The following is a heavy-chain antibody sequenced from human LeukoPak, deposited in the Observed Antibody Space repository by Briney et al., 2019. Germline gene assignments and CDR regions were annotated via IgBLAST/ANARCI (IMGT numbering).Heavy chain of an antibody. Sequence: SETLSLTCTVSGYSISSGYYWGWIRQPPGKGLEWIATTYHSGSTYYNPSLQSRVAISVDTSKNQFSLRLRSVTAADTAVYYCARDYIMFDYYYMDVWGRGTTVTVSS. CDR3: ARDYIMFDYYYMDV. CDR2: TYHSGST. J-gene: IGHJ6*03. CDR1: GYSISSGYY. V-gene: IGHV4-38-2*02. D-gene: IGHD2-8*01.